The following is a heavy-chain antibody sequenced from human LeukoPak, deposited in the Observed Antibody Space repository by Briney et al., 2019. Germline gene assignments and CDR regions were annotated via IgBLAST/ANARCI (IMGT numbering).Heavy chain of an antibody. CDR3: ARALQYYYDSSGYWFDY. CDR1: GFTFSSYA. J-gene: IGHJ4*02. D-gene: IGHD3-22*01. CDR2: ISDSGGRT. Sequence: GGSLRLSCAASGFTFSSYAMSWVRQAPGKGLEWVSAISDSGGRTYYADSVKGRFTISRDNSKKMLYLQMNSLRAEDTAVYYCARALQYYYDSSGYWFDYWGQGTLVTVSS. V-gene: IGHV3-23*01.